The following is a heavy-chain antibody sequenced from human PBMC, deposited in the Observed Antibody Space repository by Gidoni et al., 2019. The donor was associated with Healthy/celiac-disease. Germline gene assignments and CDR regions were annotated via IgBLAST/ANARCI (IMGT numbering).Heavy chain of an antibody. CDR2: IYYSGST. CDR3: ARVGDILTGFDY. V-gene: IGHV4-59*08. Sequence: QVQLQESGPGLVKPSDTLSLTCPVPGGSISSYYWSWIRQPPGKGLEWIGYIYYSGSTNYNPSLKSRVTISVDTSKNQFSLKLSSVTAADTAVYYCARVGDILTGFDYWGQGTLVTVSS. J-gene: IGHJ4*02. D-gene: IGHD3-9*01. CDR1: GGSISSYY.